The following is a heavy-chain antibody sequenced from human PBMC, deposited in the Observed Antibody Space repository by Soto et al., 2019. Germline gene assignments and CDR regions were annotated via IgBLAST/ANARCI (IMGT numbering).Heavy chain of an antibody. CDR3: AKDISGSGSSGMDV. CDR1: GFTLDDYT. J-gene: IGHJ6*02. V-gene: IGHV3-43*01. CDR2: ISWDGGST. Sequence: PGGSLRLSCAASGFTLDDYTMHWVRQAPGKGLEWVSLISWDGGSTYYADSVKGRFTISRDNSKNSLYLQMNSLRTEDTALYYCAKDISGSGSSGMDVWGQGTTVTVSS. D-gene: IGHD3-10*01.